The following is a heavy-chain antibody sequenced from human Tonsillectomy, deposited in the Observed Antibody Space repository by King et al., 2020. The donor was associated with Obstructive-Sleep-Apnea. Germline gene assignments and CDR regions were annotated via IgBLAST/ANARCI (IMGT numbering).Heavy chain of an antibody. CDR1: GFTFSSYA. V-gene: IGHV3-23*04. CDR2: ISGSGGST. J-gene: IGHJ4*02. D-gene: IGHD2-15*01. CDR3: AKEGLGCCSGGSCYPDY. Sequence: VQLVESGGGLVQPGGSLRLSCAASGFTFSSYAMSWVRQAPGKGLEWVSAISGSGGSTYYADSVKGRFTISRDNSKNTLYVQMNSLRAEDTAVYYCAKEGLGCCSGGSCYPDYWGQGTLVTVSS.